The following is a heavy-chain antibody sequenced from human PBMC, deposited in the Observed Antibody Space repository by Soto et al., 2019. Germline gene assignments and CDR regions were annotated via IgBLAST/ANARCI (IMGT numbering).Heavy chain of an antibody. CDR3: ARHLSWGDCFDY. J-gene: IGHJ4*02. Sequence: KGLEWMGIIYPGDSDTRYSPSFQGQVTISADKSISTAYLQWSSLKASDSVMYYCARHLSWGDCFDYSGQPTLVSV. D-gene: IGHD3-16*01. V-gene: IGHV5-51*01. CDR2: IYPGDSDT.